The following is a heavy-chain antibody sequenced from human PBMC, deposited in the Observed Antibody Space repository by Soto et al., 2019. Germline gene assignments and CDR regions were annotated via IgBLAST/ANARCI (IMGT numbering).Heavy chain of an antibody. D-gene: IGHD4-4*01. V-gene: IGHV3-30*03. CDR1: GFIFTSYG. CDR2: ISYDGYDE. J-gene: IGHJ4*02. Sequence: PGGSLRLSCAASGFIFTSYGIHWVRQAPGMGLEWVAVISYDGYDENYADSVKGRFTISRDKSMNTVYLHMNSLRPEDTAVYYCARDQAEMATVSLGYWGQGTQVTVSS. CDR3: ARDQAEMATVSLGY.